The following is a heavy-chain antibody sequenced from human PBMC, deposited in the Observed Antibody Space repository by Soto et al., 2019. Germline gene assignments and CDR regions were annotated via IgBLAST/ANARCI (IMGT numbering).Heavy chain of an antibody. CDR3: AIAGSCYYNY. J-gene: IGHJ4*02. V-gene: IGHV4-59*01. CDR1: GGSISSYY. CDR2: IYYSGST. D-gene: IGHD3-22*01. Sequence: PSETLSLTCTVSGGSISSYYWSWIRQPPGKGLEWIGYIYYSGSTNYNPSLKSRVTISVDTSKNQFSLKLSSVTAADTAVYYCAIAGSCYYNYWGQGTLVTVSS.